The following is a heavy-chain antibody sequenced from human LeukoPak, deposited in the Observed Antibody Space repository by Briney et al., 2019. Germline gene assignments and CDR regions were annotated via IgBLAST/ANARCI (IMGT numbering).Heavy chain of an antibody. V-gene: IGHV1-8*01. D-gene: IGHD1-14*01. CDR1: GYTFTSYD. Sequence: ASVKVSCKASGYTFTSYDINWVRQATGQGLEWMGWVNPNSGNTGYAQKFQGRVTMTRNTSISTAYMELSSLRSEDTAVYYCARGQVTGRNKNWFDPWGQGTLVTVSS. J-gene: IGHJ5*02. CDR2: VNPNSGNT. CDR3: ARGQVTGRNKNWFDP.